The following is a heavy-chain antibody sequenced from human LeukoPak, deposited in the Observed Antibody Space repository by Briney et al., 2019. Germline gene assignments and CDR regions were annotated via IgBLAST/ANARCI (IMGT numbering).Heavy chain of an antibody. CDR2: IRYDGSNK. CDR1: GFTFSSYG. CDR3: AKDLATPTNYYYYYMDV. V-gene: IGHV3-30*02. Sequence: GGSLRLSCAASGFTFSSYGMHWVRQAPGRGLEWVAFIRYDGSNKYYADSVKGRFTISRDNSKNTLYLQMNSLRAEDTAVYYCAKDLATPTNYYYYYMDVWGKGTTVTISS. J-gene: IGHJ6*03.